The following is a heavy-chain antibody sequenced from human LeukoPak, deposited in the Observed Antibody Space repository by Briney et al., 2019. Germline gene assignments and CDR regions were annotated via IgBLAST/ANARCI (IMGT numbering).Heavy chain of an antibody. CDR2: ISSSGSTI. D-gene: IGHD6-13*01. CDR3: AREGPRQLVQGGFDY. Sequence: GGSLRLSCAASGFTFSSYEMNWVRQAPGKGLEWVSYISSSGSTIYYADSVKGRFTISRDNAKNSLYLQMNSLRAEDTAVYYCAREGPRQLVQGGFDYWGQGTLVTASS. J-gene: IGHJ4*02. V-gene: IGHV3-48*03. CDR1: GFTFSSYE.